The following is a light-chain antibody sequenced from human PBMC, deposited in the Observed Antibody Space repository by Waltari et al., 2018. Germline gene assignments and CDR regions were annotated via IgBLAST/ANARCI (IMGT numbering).Light chain of an antibody. V-gene: IGLV2-14*03. J-gene: IGLJ2*01. Sequence: QSALTQPASVSGSPGQSIIISCPGTSSDVGDDKDVSWYQQHPGKAPKLMIYEVSNRPSGVSDRFSGSKSGNTASLTISGLQADDEAAYYCSSYTTTSTVLFGGGTELTVL. CDR3: SSYTTTSTVL. CDR1: SSDVGDDKD. CDR2: EVS.